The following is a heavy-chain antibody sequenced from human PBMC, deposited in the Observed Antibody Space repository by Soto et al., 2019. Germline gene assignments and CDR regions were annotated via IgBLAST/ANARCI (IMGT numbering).Heavy chain of an antibody. CDR1: GFTFSSYE. CDR3: ELVKHWLVQPYSMDV. V-gene: IGHV3-48*03. D-gene: IGHD6-19*01. CDR2: ISSSGSTI. J-gene: IGHJ6*02. Sequence: PGGSLRLSCAASGFTFSSYEMNWVRQAPGKGREWVSYISSSGSTIYYADSVKGRFTISRDNSKNTLYLQMNSITAHATAVYYFELVKHWLVQPYSMDVWSQGTTVTGSS.